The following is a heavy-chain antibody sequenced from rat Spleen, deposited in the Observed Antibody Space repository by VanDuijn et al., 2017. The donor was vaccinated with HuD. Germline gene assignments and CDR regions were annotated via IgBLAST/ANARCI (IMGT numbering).Heavy chain of an antibody. D-gene: IGHD5-1*01. J-gene: IGHJ2*01. Sequence: EVQLVESGGGLVQPGRSLKLSCAASGLSFSGYGMAWVRQAPTKGLEWVATISHDGSRTYYPDSVKGRFTISRDNAKSTLYLQMDSLRSEDTATYCCASVVSGSPPYWGQGVMVTVSS. V-gene: IGHV5-29*01. CDR2: ISHDGSRT. CDR1: GLSFSGYG. CDR3: ASVVSGSPPY.